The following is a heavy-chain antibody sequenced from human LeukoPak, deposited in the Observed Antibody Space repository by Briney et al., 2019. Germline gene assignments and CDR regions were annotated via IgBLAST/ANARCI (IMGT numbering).Heavy chain of an antibody. CDR2: INPSGGST. Sequence: ASVKVSCKASGYTFTSYYMHWVRQAPGQGLEWMGIINPSGGSTSYAQKFQGRVTMTRNTSISTAYMELSSLRSEDTAVYYCARDLFYGDYDGGALGQGTLVTVSS. J-gene: IGHJ5*02. V-gene: IGHV1-46*01. D-gene: IGHD4-17*01. CDR3: ARDLFYGDYDGGA. CDR1: GYTFTSYY.